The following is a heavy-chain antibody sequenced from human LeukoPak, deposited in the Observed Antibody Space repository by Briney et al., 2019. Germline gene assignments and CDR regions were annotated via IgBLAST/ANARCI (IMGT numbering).Heavy chain of an antibody. V-gene: IGHV1-2*02. D-gene: IGHD3-16*01. CDR2: INPNSGGT. CDR1: GYTFTGYY. CDR3: ARGEKAGATYVDY. J-gene: IGHJ4*02. Sequence: PVASVKVSCKASGYTFTGYYMHWVRQAPGQGLEWMGWINPNSGGTNYAQKFQGRVTMTRDTSISTAYMELSRLRSDDTAVYYCARGEKAGATYVDYWGQGTLVTVSS.